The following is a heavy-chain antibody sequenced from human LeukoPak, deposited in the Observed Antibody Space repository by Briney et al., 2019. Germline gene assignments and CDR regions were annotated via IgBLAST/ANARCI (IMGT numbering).Heavy chain of an antibody. Sequence: SETLSLTCTVSGGSISSGDYYWSWIRQPPGKGLEWIGYIYYSGSTYYNPSLESRVTISVDTSKNQFSLKLSSVTAADTAVYYCARSAGYSYGYSFDYWGQGTLVTVSS. J-gene: IGHJ4*02. CDR1: GGSISSGDYY. V-gene: IGHV4-30-4*01. D-gene: IGHD5-18*01. CDR3: ARSAGYSYGYSFDY. CDR2: IYYSGST.